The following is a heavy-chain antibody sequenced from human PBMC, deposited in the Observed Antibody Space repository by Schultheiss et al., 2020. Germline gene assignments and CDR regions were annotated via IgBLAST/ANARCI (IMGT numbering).Heavy chain of an antibody. Sequence: GGSLRLSCAASGFTFSGSAMHWVRQASGKGLEWVGRIRSKANSYATAYAASVKGRFTISRDDSKNTAYLQMNSLKTEDTAVYYCARDPLMVRGVPFDYWGQGTLVTVSS. V-gene: IGHV3-73*01. J-gene: IGHJ4*02. D-gene: IGHD3-10*01. CDR1: GFTFSGSA. CDR2: IRSKANSYAT. CDR3: ARDPLMVRGVPFDY.